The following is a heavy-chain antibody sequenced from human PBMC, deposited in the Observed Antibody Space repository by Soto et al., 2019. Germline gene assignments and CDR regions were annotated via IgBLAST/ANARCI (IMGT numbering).Heavy chain of an antibody. J-gene: IGHJ1*01. CDR1: GFTFATYD. Sequence: GGSLRLSCEASGFTFATYDMSWVRQTPGKGLEWVSGISGRGGTSYADSVKGRFTISRDNSKNTLFLQMNSLRVEDTAVYYCARDPILGYYDSSGYSSPGFQHWGQGTLVTVSS. CDR2: ISGRGGT. CDR3: ARDPILGYYDSSGYSSPGFQH. V-gene: IGHV3-23*01. D-gene: IGHD3-22*01.